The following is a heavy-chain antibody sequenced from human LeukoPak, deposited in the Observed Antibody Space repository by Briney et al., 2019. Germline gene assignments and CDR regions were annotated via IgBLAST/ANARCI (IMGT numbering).Heavy chain of an antibody. Sequence: GESLKISCKGSGYSFTNYWIGWVRQMPGKGLEWMGIIYPGDSDTRYSPSFQGQVTISADKSISTAYLQWSSLKASDTAMYYCARLLWDILTGSDAFDIWGQGTMVTVSS. V-gene: IGHV5-51*01. CDR1: GYSFTNYW. CDR2: IYPGDSDT. CDR3: ARLLWDILTGSDAFDI. D-gene: IGHD3-9*01. J-gene: IGHJ3*02.